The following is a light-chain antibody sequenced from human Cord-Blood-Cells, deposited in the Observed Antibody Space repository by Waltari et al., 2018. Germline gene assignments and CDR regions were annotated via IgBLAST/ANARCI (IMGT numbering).Light chain of an antibody. J-gene: IGLJ1*01. CDR1: SSAVGGYNY. CDR2: DVS. Sequence: QSALTQPRSVSGSPGQSVTISCTGTSSAVGGYNYVSWYQQNPGKAPKLMMYDVSKRPSGVPDRFSGSTSGNATSLTISGLQAEDEADYYCCSYAGSYTYVFGTGTKVTVL. V-gene: IGLV2-11*01. CDR3: CSYAGSYTYV.